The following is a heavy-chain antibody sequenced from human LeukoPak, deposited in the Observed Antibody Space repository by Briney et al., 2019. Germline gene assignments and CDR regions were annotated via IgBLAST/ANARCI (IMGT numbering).Heavy chain of an antibody. D-gene: IGHD3-9*01. V-gene: IGHV3-48*01. CDR3: ATSTDWYADY. Sequence: GGSLRLSCAASGFNFNVYSMNWVRQAPGKGLEWISYITSNLVTIHYADSVRGRFTISRDNAQNSLYLHMNSLRVEDTAGYFCATSTDWYADYWGQGTRVTVSS. CDR2: ITSNLVTI. J-gene: IGHJ4*02. CDR1: GFNFNVYS.